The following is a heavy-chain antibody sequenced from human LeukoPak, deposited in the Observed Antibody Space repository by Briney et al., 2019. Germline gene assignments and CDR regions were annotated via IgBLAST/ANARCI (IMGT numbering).Heavy chain of an antibody. Sequence: KTSETLSLTCGVSGGSVSSTNWWTWIRPPPGKGLEWIGYIYYSGSTNYNPSLQSRVTISVDTSKNQFSLKLSSVTAADTAVYYCARRSYSSGYYLMDYWGQGTLVTVSS. CDR2: IYYSGST. CDR3: ARRSYSSGYYLMDY. D-gene: IGHD3-22*01. CDR1: GGSVSSTNW. J-gene: IGHJ4*02. V-gene: IGHV4-59*02.